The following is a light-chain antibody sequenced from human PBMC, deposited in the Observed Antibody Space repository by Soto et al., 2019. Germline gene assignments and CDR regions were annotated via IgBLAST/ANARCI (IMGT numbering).Light chain of an antibody. V-gene: IGKV1-27*01. CDR3: QNHNTAPWM. CDR2: AAS. CDR1: KGIGTY. J-gene: IGKJ1*01. Sequence: DIQMTQSPSSLSASAGHRVTITCRASKGIGTYLAWYQQKSGKVPKLLIYAASTLQSGVPSRFSGSRSGPDSILTISSLRPEDVATYDFQNHNTAPWMFGQGTKGEIE.